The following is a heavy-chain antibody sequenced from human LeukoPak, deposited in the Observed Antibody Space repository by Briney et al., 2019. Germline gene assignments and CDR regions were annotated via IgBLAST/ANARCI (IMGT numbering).Heavy chain of an antibody. CDR2: ISHTGTT. J-gene: IGHJ4*02. D-gene: IGHD4-23*01. Sequence: PSETLSLTCGVSGGSFSGHYWSWIRQPPGKGLEWIGEISHTGTTHSNPSLKSRVTISVDTSKNQFSLKLNSVTAADTAVYYCATSSHLGTVVTPLDYWGQGTLVTVSS. V-gene: IGHV4-34*01. CDR1: GGSFSGHY. CDR3: ATSSHLGTVVTPLDY.